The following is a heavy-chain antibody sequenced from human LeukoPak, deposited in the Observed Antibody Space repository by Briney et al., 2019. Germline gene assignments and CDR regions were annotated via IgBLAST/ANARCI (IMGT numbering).Heavy chain of an antibody. Sequence: PGESLRLSCAASGFTFSDYSMNWVRQTPGKGLEWVSSISSGSQTIYYADSVSGRFTISRDNAKNTLYLQMNRLGVEDTAVYYCARDLTGPVDYWGQGTLVTVSS. V-gene: IGHV3-21*01. D-gene: IGHD3-9*01. CDR3: ARDLTGPVDY. J-gene: IGHJ4*02. CDR1: GFTFSDYS. CDR2: ISSGSQTI.